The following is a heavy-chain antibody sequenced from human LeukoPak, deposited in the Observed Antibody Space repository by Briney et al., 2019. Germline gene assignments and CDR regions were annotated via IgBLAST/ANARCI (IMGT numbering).Heavy chain of an antibody. CDR1: GFTFSNFA. CDR2: IVGSSST. D-gene: IGHD2-15*01. V-gene: IGHV3-21*01. CDR3: ARDVGYCTMDV. J-gene: IGHJ6*02. Sequence: GGSLRLSCAASGFTFSNFAMTWVRQAPGKGLEWVSSIVGSSSTYYADSLKGRFTISRDNAKNSLYLQMNSLRAEDTAVYYCARDVGYCTMDVWGQGTTVTVSS.